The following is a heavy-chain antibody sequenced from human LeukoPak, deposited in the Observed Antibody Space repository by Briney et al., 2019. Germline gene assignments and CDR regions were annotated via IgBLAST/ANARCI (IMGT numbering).Heavy chain of an antibody. CDR1: GASIISGGYY. CDR3: ARGGIAAADSYYFDY. V-gene: IGHV4-31*03. CDR2: IYYTGST. J-gene: IGHJ4*02. Sequence: SETLSLTCTVSGASIISGGYYWSWIRQHPGKGLEWIGYIYYTGSTYYNPSLKNRLTISIDTSKSQFSLKLSSVTAADTAVYYCARGGIAAADSYYFDYWGQGTLVTVSS. D-gene: IGHD6-13*01.